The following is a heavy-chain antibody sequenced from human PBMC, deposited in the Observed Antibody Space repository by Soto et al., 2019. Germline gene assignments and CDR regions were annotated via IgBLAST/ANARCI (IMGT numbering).Heavy chain of an antibody. V-gene: IGHV3-23*01. CDR1: GFTFSSYA. J-gene: IGHJ4*02. CDR2: ISGSGGST. D-gene: IGHD3-22*01. Sequence: EVQLLESGGGLVQPGGSLRLSCAASGFTFSSYAMSWVRQAPGKGLEWVSAISGSGGSTYYADSVKGRFTISRDNSKNTLYLQMNSLRAEDTAVYYCAKLYNNYYDSSGYYSGVDYWGQGTLVTVSS. CDR3: AKLYNNYYDSSGYYSGVDY.